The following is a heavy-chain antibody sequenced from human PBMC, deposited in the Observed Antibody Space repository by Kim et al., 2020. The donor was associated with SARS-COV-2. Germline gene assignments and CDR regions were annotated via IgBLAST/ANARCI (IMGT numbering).Heavy chain of an antibody. Sequence: KGRFTISRDDSKNTLYLQMNSLKTEDTAVYYCTTGAAAAGNYYYYYGMDVWGQGTTVTVSS. D-gene: IGHD6-13*01. J-gene: IGHJ6*02. V-gene: IGHV3-15*01. CDR3: TTGAAAAGNYYYYYGMDV.